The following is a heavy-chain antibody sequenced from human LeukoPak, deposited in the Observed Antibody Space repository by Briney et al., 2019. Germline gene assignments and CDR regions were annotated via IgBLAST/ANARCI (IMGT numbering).Heavy chain of an antibody. CDR3: AASYISGFPEIDY. D-gene: IGHD6-19*01. Sequence: SETLSLTRTVYGGSVSSGSYYWSWLRQPPGKRLEWIGYVYYSGSSKYNPSLKSGVSISGDTSKNQFCLMVSSVTAADTAVYYCAASYISGFPEIDYWGQGTLVTVSS. J-gene: IGHJ4*02. CDR1: GGSVSSGSYY. V-gene: IGHV4-61*01. CDR2: VYYSGSS.